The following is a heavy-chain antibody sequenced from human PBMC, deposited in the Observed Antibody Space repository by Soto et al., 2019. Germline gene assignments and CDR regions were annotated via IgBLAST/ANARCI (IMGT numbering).Heavy chain of an antibody. Sequence: EVQLVESGGGLVQPGGSLRLSCVASGFPFSGHWMSWVRQAPGKGLEWVANIKQDGSEEHYVDSVKGRFTVSRDNAKNSLHLQTSSLRAEDTAVYYCARVVGATNTLHNWGQGTLVTVSS. J-gene: IGHJ4*02. V-gene: IGHV3-7*01. CDR1: GFPFSGHW. D-gene: IGHD1-26*01. CDR3: ARVVGATNTLHN. CDR2: IKQDGSEE.